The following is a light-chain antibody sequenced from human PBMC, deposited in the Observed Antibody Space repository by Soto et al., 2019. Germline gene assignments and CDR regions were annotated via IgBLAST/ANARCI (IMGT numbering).Light chain of an antibody. J-gene: IGKJ1*01. CDR2: GSS. CDR3: QQYGSSSGT. Sequence: EIVLTPSPGTLSLSPGERATLSCRASQTVSSSYVAWYQQIPGQAPRLLIYGSSSSAPGIPDRFSGSGSGTEFTLTISRLEPEDFAVYYCQQYGSSSGTFGQGTKVEIK. V-gene: IGKV3-20*01. CDR1: QTVSSSY.